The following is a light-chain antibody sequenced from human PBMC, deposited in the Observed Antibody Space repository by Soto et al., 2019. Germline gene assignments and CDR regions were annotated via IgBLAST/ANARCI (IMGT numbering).Light chain of an antibody. CDR1: SSDIANYNF. Sequence: QSALTQPASVSGSPGQSITISCTGSSSDIANYNFVSWYQQYPDKAPTVKISEVNKRPSGVSDRFSGSKSGNTASLTISGLQAEDEADYYCSSFTSNNTWVFGGGTKLTVL. CDR3: SSFTSNNTWV. V-gene: IGLV2-14*01. CDR2: EVN. J-gene: IGLJ2*01.